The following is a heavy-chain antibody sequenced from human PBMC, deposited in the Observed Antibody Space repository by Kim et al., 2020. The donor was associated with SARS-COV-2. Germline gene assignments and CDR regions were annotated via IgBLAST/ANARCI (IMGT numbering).Heavy chain of an antibody. CDR1: GDSISSDTLF. CDR2: IKSRGNT. J-gene: IGHJ4*01. CDR3: ARQRAWDGEWGFAY. V-gene: IGHV4-39*01. Sequence: SETLSLTCTVSGDSISSDTLFWGLIRQSPVKGLEWIGSIKSRGNTYYNPSLKSRVTISIDTSKNQFSLELSSVTAAATAVYYCARQRAWDGEWGFAYWG. D-gene: IGHD3-10*01.